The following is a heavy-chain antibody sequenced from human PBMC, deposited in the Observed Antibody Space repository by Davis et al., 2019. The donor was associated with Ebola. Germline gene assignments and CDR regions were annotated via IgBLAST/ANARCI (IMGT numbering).Heavy chain of an antibody. J-gene: IGHJ4*02. V-gene: IGHV3-21*01. D-gene: IGHD6-13*01. CDR2: ISSSSSYI. CDR1: GFTFSSYS. Sequence: GESLKISCAASGFTFSSYSMNWVRQAPGKGLEWVSSISSSSSYIYYADSVKGRFTISRDNAKNSLYLQMNSLRAEDTAVYYCASDWKQQLVNGREDWGQGTLVTVSS. CDR3: ASDWKQQLVNGRED.